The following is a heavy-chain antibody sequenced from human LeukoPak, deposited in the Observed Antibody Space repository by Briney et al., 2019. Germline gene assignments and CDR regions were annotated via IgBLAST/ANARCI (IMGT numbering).Heavy chain of an antibody. J-gene: IGHJ4*02. CDR3: AREGGVVVILPPDY. Sequence: GASVKVSCKASGYTFTDYYMHWVQQAPGKGLEWMGRVDPEDGETIYAEKFQGRVTITADTSTDTAYMELSSLRSEDTAVYYCAREGGVVVILPPDYWGQGTLVTVSS. CDR1: GYTFTDYY. V-gene: IGHV1-69-2*01. D-gene: IGHD3-22*01. CDR2: VDPEDGET.